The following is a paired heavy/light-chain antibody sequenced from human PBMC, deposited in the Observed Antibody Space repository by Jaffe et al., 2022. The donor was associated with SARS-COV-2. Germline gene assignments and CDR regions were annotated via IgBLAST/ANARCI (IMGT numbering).Heavy chain of an antibody. CDR3: AAERSRQYQLLAFDF. V-gene: IGHV1-24*01. CDR1: GYTLSDLS. D-gene: IGHD2-2*01. Sequence: QVQLVQSGAEVKKPGASVKVSCKVSGYTLSDLSIHWVRQAPGKGLEWMGGFDPEDGETIYAQKFQGRVTMTEDTSTDTAYMELSSLRSEDTAVYFCAAERSRQYQLLAFDFWGQGTLVTVSS. J-gene: IGHJ4*02. CDR2: FDPEDGET.
Light chain of an antibody. CDR2: SNT. V-gene: IGLV1-40*01. CDR3: QSYDSRLSGSWV. J-gene: IGLJ3*02. CDR1: SSNIGAGFA. Sequence: QSVLTQPPSVSGAPGQRVTISCTGSSSNIGAGFAVHWYQQLPGTAPKLLIYSNTKRPSGVPDRFSGSKSGTAASLAISGLQAEDEADYYCQSYDSRLSGSWVFGGGTKLTVL.